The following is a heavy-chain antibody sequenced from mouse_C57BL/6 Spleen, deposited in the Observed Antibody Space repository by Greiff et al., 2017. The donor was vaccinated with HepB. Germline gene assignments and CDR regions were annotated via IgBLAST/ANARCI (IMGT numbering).Heavy chain of an antibody. Sequence: QVQLKQPGAELVRPGSSVKLSCKASGYTFTSYWMHWVKQRPIQGLEWIGNIDPSDSETHYNQKFKDKATLTVDKSSSTAYMQLSSLTSEDSAVYYCARGLRPPAMDYWGQGTSVTVSS. CDR2: IDPSDSET. CDR3: ARGLRPPAMDY. V-gene: IGHV1-52*01. CDR1: GYTFTSYW. D-gene: IGHD3-2*02. J-gene: IGHJ4*01.